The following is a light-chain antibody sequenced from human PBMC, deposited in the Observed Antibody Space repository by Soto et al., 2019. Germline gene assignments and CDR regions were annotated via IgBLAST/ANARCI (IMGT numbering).Light chain of an antibody. CDR3: QQYNSYSVT. CDR1: QSISSW. V-gene: IGKV1-5*01. CDR2: DAS. Sequence: DIQMTQSPSTLPASVGDRVTITCRASQSISSWLAWYQQKPGKAPKLLIYDASSLESGVPSRFSGSGSGTEFTLTISSLQPDDFATYYCQQYNSYSVTFGGGTKVEIK. J-gene: IGKJ4*01.